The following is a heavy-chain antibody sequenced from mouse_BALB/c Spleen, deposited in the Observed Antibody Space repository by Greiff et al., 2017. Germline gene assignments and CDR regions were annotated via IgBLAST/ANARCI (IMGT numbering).Heavy chain of an antibody. Sequence: VNVVESGPGLVAPSQSLSITCTVSGFSLTSYGVHWVRQPPGKGLEWLGVIWAGGSTNYNSALMSRLSISKDNSKSQVFLKMNSLQTDDTAMYYCATYRYDGMDYWGQGTSVTVSS. CDR3: ATYRYDGMDY. V-gene: IGHV2-9*02. D-gene: IGHD2-14*01. J-gene: IGHJ4*01. CDR2: IWAGGST. CDR1: GFSLTSYG.